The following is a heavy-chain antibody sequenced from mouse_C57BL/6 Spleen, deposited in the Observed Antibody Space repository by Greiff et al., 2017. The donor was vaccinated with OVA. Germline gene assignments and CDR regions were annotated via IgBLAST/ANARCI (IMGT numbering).Heavy chain of an antibody. J-gene: IGHJ2*01. CDR2: INPNNGGT. CDR1: GYTFTDYN. D-gene: IGHD2-3*01. CDR3: ARSDGYRYYFDY. Sequence: EVQLQQSGPELVKPGASVKMSCKASGYTFTDYNMHWVKQSHGKSLEWIGYINPNNGGTSYNQKFKGKATLTVNKSSSTAYMELRSLTSEDSAVYYCARSDGYRYYFDYWGQGTTLTVSS. V-gene: IGHV1-22*01.